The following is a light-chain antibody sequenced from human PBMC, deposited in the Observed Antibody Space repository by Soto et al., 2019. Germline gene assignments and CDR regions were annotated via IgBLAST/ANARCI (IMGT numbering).Light chain of an antibody. J-gene: IGLJ2*01. CDR1: SSDVGVYNY. V-gene: IGLV2-14*01. CDR3: SSYTTTNTVI. Sequence: QSALTQPDSVSGSPGQSITISCTGTSSDVGVYNYVSWYQQHPGKAPKLMIYEVSHRPSGVSSRFSGSKSGNTASLTISGLQADDEADYYCSSYTTTNTVIFGGGTKLTVI. CDR2: EVS.